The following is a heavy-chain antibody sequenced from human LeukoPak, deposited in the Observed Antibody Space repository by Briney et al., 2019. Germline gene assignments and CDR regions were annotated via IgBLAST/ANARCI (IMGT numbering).Heavy chain of an antibody. Sequence: PGRSLRLSCAASGFTFSSYGMHWVRQAPGKGLEWVAVISYDGSNKYYADSVRGRFTISRDNSMNTVYLKMNNLRAEDTALYYCVRDLCTVTSCHSLDSWGQGTLITVSS. CDR3: VRDLCTVTSCHSLDS. D-gene: IGHD2-2*01. J-gene: IGHJ4*02. CDR1: GFTFSSYG. CDR2: ISYDGSNK. V-gene: IGHV3-30*03.